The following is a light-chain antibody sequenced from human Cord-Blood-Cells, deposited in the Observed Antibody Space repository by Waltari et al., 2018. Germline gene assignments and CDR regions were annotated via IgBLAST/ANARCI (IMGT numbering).Light chain of an antibody. Sequence: DIQMTQSPSSLSASVGDRVTITCQASQDISNYLNWYQQKPGKAPKLLIYDASNLETGVPSRFSGSGFGTDFTFTISSLQPEDIATYYCQQYDNLPGDTFGQGTKLEIK. CDR1: QDISNY. CDR2: DAS. CDR3: QQYDNLPGDT. J-gene: IGKJ2*01. V-gene: IGKV1-33*01.